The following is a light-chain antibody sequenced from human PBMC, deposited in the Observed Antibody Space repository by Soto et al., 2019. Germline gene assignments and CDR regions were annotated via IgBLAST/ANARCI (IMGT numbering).Light chain of an antibody. CDR2: GAS. CDR1: QSVSSN. Sequence: EIVMTQSPATLSVSPGERATLSCRASQSVSSNLAWYQQKPGQAPRLLIYGASTRATGIPARFSGSWSGTEVTISISSLQSEDFAVYYCQQYKNRPELTFGGGPKVEIK. CDR3: QQYKNRPELT. V-gene: IGKV3-15*01. J-gene: IGKJ4*01.